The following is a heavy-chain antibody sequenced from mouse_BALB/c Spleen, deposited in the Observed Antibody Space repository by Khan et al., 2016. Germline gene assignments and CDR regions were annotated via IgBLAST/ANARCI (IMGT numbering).Heavy chain of an antibody. CDR3: ASEGLRRGFAY. CDR2: ISDGGSYT. J-gene: IGHJ3*01. D-gene: IGHD2-4*01. CDR1: GFTFSDYY. Sequence: EVELVESGGGLVKPGGSLKLSCAASGFTFSDYYMYWVRQTPEKRLEWVATISDGGSYTYYPDSVKGRFTISRDTAKNNLYLQMSSLKSEDTAMYYCASEGLRRGFAYWGQGTLVTVSA. V-gene: IGHV5-4*02.